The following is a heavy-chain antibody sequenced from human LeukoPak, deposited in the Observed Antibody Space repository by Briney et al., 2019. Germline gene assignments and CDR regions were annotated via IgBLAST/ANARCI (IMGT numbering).Heavy chain of an antibody. Sequence: SETLSLTCTVSGGSISSSSYYWGWIRQPPGKGLEWIGSIYYSGSTYYNPSLKSRVTISVDTSKNQFSLKLSSVTAADTAVYYCARGVAARPYNWFDPWGQGTLVTVSS. J-gene: IGHJ5*02. V-gene: IGHV4-39*07. CDR1: GGSISSSSYY. CDR2: IYYSGST. D-gene: IGHD6-6*01. CDR3: ARGVAARPYNWFDP.